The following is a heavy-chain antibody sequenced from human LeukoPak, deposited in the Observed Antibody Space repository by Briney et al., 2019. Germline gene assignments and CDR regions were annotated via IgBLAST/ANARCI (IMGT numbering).Heavy chain of an antibody. CDR3: AKGPSDIVVSYYGMDV. CDR1: GFTFRSHA. CDR2: IYENGGTT. V-gene: IGHV3-23*01. D-gene: IGHD5-12*01. Sequence: GGSLRLSCVGSGFTFRSHAMSWVRQAPEKGLEFVSGIYENGGTTYYADSVKGRFSISRDNSKNTLYLQMDSLRGEDTAVYYCAKGPSDIVVSYYGMDVWGQGTTVTVSS. J-gene: IGHJ6*02.